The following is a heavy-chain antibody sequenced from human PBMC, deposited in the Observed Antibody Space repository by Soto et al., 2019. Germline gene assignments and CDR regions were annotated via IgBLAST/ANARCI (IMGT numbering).Heavy chain of an antibody. CDR3: ARHSPDFDWLSQFDY. V-gene: IGHV4-30-4*01. D-gene: IGHD3-9*01. J-gene: IGHJ4*02. Sequence: PSETLSLTCTVSGGSISSGDYYWSWIRQPPGKGLEWIGYIYYSGSTNYNPSLKSRVTISIDTSKNQFSLKLSSVTAADTAVYYCARHSPDFDWLSQFDYWGQGTLVTVSS. CDR1: GGSISSGDYY. CDR2: IYYSGST.